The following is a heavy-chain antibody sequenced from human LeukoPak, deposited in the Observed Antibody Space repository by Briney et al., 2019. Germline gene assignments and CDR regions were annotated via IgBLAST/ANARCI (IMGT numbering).Heavy chain of an antibody. CDR1: GDSISSYY. CDR3: ASSQKVAATEIYYYYYMDV. CDR2: IYYSGST. J-gene: IGHJ6*03. Sequence: SETLSLTCTVSGDSISSYYWSWIRQPPGKGLEWIGYIYYSGSTNYNPSLKSRVTISVDTSKNQFSLKLSSVTAADTAVYYCASSQKVAATEIYYYYYMDVWGKGTTVTVSS. V-gene: IGHV4-59*01. D-gene: IGHD2-15*01.